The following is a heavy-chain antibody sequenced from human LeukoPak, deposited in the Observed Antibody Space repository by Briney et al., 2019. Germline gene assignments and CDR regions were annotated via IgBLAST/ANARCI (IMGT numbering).Heavy chain of an antibody. CDR1: GFTFSSYA. CDR3: AKVYHDCGGDCYSDY. D-gene: IGHD2-21*02. V-gene: IGHV3-23*01. CDR2: ISGSGGST. J-gene: IGHJ4*02. Sequence: GGSLRLSCAASGFTFSSYAMSWVRQAPGKGLEWVSAISGSGGSTYYADSVKGRFTISRDNSKDTLYLQMNSLRAEDTAVYYCAKVYHDCGGDCYSDYWGQGTLVTVSS.